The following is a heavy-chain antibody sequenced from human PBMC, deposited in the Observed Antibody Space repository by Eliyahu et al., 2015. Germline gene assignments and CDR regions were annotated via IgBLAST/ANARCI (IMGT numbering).Heavy chain of an antibody. J-gene: IGHJ4*02. Sequence: QVQLVQSGAEVKKPGSSVKVXCKAXGGXFXXXAISWVRQAPGQGLEWMGGIIPIFDTANYAQKFQARVTISADKSTYTAYMELSSLRSEDTAVYYCARGDWSGSRWYQGIDYWGQGTQLTVSS. CDR1: GGXFXXXA. CDR2: IIPIFDTA. CDR3: ARGDWSGSRWYQGIDY. D-gene: IGHD6-19*01. V-gene: IGHV1-69*06.